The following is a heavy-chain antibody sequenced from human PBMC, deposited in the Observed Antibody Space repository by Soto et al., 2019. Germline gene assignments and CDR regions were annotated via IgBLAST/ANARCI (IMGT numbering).Heavy chain of an antibody. Sequence: ASVKVSCKVSGYTLTDLSMQWVRQAPGKGLEWMGGFDPEDGETIYAQKFQGRVTMTEDTATDTAYMELSSLRSEDTAVYYCARGPPSLLRYFDYWGQGTLVTVSS. V-gene: IGHV1-24*01. CDR2: FDPEDGET. J-gene: IGHJ4*02. CDR3: ARGPPSLLRYFDY. CDR1: GYTLTDLS. D-gene: IGHD3-9*01.